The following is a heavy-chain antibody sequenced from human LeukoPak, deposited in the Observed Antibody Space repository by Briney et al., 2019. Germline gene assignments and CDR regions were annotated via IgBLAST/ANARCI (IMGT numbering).Heavy chain of an antibody. J-gene: IGHJ6*02. V-gene: IGHV1-18*01. CDR3: ARILGRPTEQGYGDYGLYYYYGMDV. D-gene: IGHD4-17*01. CDR2: ISAYSGNT. Sequence: GASVKVSCKASGYTFTSYGISWVRQAPGQGLEWMGWISAYSGNTNYAQKLQGRVTMTTDTSTSTAYMELRSLRSDDTAVYYCARILGRPTEQGYGDYGLYYYYGMDVWGQGTTVTVSS. CDR1: GYTFTSYG.